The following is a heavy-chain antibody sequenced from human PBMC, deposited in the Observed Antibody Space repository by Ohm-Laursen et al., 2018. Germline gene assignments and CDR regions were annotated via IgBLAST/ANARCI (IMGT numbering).Heavy chain of an antibody. D-gene: IGHD6-6*01. V-gene: IGHV3-9*01. CDR1: GFTFDDYA. J-gene: IGHJ6*02. CDR2: ITWNSGRI. Sequence: SLRLSCAASGFTFDDYAMHWVRQAPGKGLEWVSGITWNSGRIGYADSVKGRFTISRDNAKNSLYLQMNSLRAEDTAVYYCARARPPTYYYGMDVWGQGTTVTVSS. CDR3: ARARPPTYYYGMDV.